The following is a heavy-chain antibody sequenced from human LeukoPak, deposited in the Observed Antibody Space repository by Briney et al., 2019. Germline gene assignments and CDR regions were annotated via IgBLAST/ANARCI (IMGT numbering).Heavy chain of an antibody. Sequence: PSETLSLTCAVYGGSFSGYYWSWIRQPPGKGLEWIGEINHSGSTNYNPSLKSRVTISVDTSKNQFSLKLSSVTAADTAVYYCAREPPGLYDSSGTALVYAFNIWGQGTMVTVSS. CDR3: AREPPGLYDSSGTALVYAFNI. CDR2: INHSGST. V-gene: IGHV4-34*01. D-gene: IGHD3-22*01. J-gene: IGHJ3*02. CDR1: GGSFSGYY.